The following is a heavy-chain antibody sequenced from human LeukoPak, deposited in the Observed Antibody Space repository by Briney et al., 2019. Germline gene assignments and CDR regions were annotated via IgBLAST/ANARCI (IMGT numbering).Heavy chain of an antibody. Sequence: EASVNVSRKASGYIFTGYYMHWVRQAPGQGLEWMGWINPNSGDTNYAQKLQGRVTMTRDTSISTAYMELSRLRSDDTAVYYCARVRYRLAETYIDYWGQGTLVTVSS. CDR2: INPNSGDT. CDR1: GYIFTGYY. J-gene: IGHJ4*02. CDR3: ARVRYRLAETYIDY. D-gene: IGHD3-16*01. V-gene: IGHV1-2*02.